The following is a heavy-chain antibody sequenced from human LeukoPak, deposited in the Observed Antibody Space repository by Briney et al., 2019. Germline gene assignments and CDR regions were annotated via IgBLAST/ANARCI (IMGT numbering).Heavy chain of an antibody. D-gene: IGHD6-19*01. V-gene: IGHV3-30*19. J-gene: IGHJ4*02. CDR1: GFTFSNYG. CDR2: VYYDGNNK. CDR3: ARAGEVIAVAGVLDY. Sequence: QSGGSLRLSCAASGFTFSNYGMHWVRQAPGKGLEWVAFVYYDGNNKYYAASVKGRFTISRDNSKNMLYLQMNSLRAEDTAVYYCARAGEVIAVAGVLDYWGQGTLVTVSS.